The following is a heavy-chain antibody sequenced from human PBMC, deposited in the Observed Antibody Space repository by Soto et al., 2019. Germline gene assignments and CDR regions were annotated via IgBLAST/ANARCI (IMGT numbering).Heavy chain of an antibody. CDR2: IYYSGST. CDR3: ASGHSKAYYYGMDV. D-gene: IGHD4-4*01. CDR1: GGSISSGDYY. J-gene: IGHJ6*02. V-gene: IGHV4-30-4*01. Sequence: QVQLQESGPGLVKPSQTLSLTCTVSGGSISSGDYYWSWIRQPPGKGLEWIGYIYYSGSTYYNPSLKSRVTXXVXTXTNQFSLKLSSVTAADTAVYYCASGHSKAYYYGMDVWGQGTTVTVSS.